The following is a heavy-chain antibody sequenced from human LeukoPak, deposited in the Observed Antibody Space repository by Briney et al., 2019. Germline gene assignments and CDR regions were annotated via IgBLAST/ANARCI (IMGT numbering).Heavy chain of an antibody. Sequence: GGSLRLSCAASGFTFSSYSMDWVRQPPGKGLEWVSSISGTSRYIYYADSVKGRFTISRDNARNSLFLQMYSLRAEDTAVYFCARVGDYTDYAPDYWGQGTLVTVSS. J-gene: IGHJ4*02. V-gene: IGHV3-21*01. D-gene: IGHD4-11*01. CDR2: ISGTSRYI. CDR1: GFTFSSYS. CDR3: ARVGDYTDYAPDY.